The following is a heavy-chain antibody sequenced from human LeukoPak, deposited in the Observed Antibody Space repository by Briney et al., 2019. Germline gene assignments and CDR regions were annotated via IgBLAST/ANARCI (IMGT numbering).Heavy chain of an antibody. Sequence: PGGSLRLSCVGSGFTFRSHWVNWVRQSPGKGLEWVANIKPDGIDKYYVDSARGRFTVSRGNAKNSAFLQMNSLRAEDTAIYYCATISAQTFDIWGQGTLVSVSS. J-gene: IGHJ3*02. CDR1: GFTFRSHW. CDR3: ATISAQTFDI. CDR2: IKPDGIDK. V-gene: IGHV3-7*01. D-gene: IGHD5-24*01.